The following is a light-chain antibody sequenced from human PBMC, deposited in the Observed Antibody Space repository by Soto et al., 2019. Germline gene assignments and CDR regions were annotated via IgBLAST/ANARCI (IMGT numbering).Light chain of an antibody. J-gene: IGLJ2*01. Sequence: QSVLTQPPSASGTPGQRVTISCSGSNSNIGSNTVSWYQQLPGTAPKSLIYSDNQRPSGVPDRFSGSRSGTSASLAISGLQSDDEAEYYCAAWDDSLRGRVFGGGTKLTVL. CDR3: AAWDDSLRGRV. V-gene: IGLV1-44*01. CDR2: SDN. CDR1: NSNIGSNT.